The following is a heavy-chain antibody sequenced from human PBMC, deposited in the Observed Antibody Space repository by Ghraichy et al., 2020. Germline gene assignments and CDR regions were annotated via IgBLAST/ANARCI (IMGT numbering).Heavy chain of an antibody. CDR2: ITRSSRSI. Sequence: GGSLRLSCVGSGFTFGSYNMNWVRQSPGKDLEWVSYITRSSRSIFYADSVKGRFTISRDNAQNSLYLQMNSLRDEDTAVYYCARASTVVRFYYYDGMDVWGQGTTVTVSS. CDR3: ARASTVVRFYYYDGMDV. CDR1: GFTFGSYN. V-gene: IGHV3-48*02. D-gene: IGHD4-23*01. J-gene: IGHJ6*02.